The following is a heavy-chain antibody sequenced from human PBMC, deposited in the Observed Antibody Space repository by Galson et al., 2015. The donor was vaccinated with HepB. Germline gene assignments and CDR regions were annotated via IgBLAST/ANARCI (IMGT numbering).Heavy chain of an antibody. Sequence: SVKVSCKASGGTFSSYAISWVRQAPGQGLEWMGGIIPIFGTVQYAQNFQGRVTITADESTSTAYMDLTSLRSEDTAVYYCARAPYDILTGYYYYYGMDVWGQGTTVTVSS. V-gene: IGHV1-69*13. CDR2: IIPIFGTV. J-gene: IGHJ6*02. CDR1: GGTFSSYA. CDR3: ARAPYDILTGYYYYYGMDV. D-gene: IGHD3-9*01.